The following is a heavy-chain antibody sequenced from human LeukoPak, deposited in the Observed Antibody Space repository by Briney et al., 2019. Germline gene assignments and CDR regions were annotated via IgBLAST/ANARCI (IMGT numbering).Heavy chain of an antibody. J-gene: IGHJ4*02. CDR3: ARDDSNGFADY. CDR2: ISSSSSYI. CDR1: GFTFSSYS. V-gene: IGHV3-21*01. Sequence: PGGSLRLSCAASGFTFSSYSMNWVRKAPGKGLEWVSSISSSSSYIYYADSVKGRFTISRDNAKNSLYLQMNSLRAEDTAVYYCARDDSNGFADYWGQGTLVTVSS. D-gene: IGHD5-18*01.